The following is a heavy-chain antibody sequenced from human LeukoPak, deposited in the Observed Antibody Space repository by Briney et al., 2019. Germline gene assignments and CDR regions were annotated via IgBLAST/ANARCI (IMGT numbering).Heavy chain of an antibody. CDR3: ATYRTVGRTNWFDS. V-gene: IGHV3-7*01. J-gene: IGHJ5*01. Sequence: PGGSLRLSCAASGFSFSIYYMSWVRQAPGKGLEWVANIKQDGSETFYVDSVKGRSTISRDNAKNSLYLEMNSLRAEDTAVYYCATYRTVGRTNWFDSWGQGTLVTVSS. CDR1: GFSFSIYY. CDR2: IKQDGSET. D-gene: IGHD4-11*01.